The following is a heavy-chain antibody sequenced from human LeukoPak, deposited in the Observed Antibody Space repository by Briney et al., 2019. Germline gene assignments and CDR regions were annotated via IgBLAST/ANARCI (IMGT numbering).Heavy chain of an antibody. CDR2: IYTSGST. Sequence: SETLSLTCTVSGVSISSYYWSWIRQPAGKGLEWIGRIYTSGSTNYNPSLKSRVTISVDKSKNQFSLKLSSVTAADTAVYYCARASGEGYCSSTSCTRYMDVWGKGTTVTVSS. J-gene: IGHJ6*03. V-gene: IGHV4-4*07. D-gene: IGHD2-2*01. CDR3: ARASGEGYCSSTSCTRYMDV. CDR1: GVSISSYY.